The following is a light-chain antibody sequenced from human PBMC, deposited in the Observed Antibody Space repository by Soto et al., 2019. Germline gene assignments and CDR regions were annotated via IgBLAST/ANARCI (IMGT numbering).Light chain of an antibody. V-gene: IGKV3-15*01. CDR1: QSVQSN. CDR3: QQYNNWLT. Sequence: EIVLTQSPATLSVSPGERGTLSCRASQSVQSNLAWYQQKPGQAPRLLIYDASTRATGIPAMFSGSGSGTEFTLTISSLQSEDFAVYYCQQYNNWLTFGGGTKVDIK. J-gene: IGKJ4*01. CDR2: DAS.